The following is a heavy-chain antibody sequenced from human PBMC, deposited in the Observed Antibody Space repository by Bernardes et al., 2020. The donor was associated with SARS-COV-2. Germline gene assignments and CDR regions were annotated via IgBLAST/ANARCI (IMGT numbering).Heavy chain of an antibody. Sequence: GGSLRLSCAASGFTFSSYAMHWVRQAPGKGLEYVSAISSNGGSTYYANSVKGRFTISRDNSKNTLYLQMGSLRAEDMAVYYCARGGFGIDGYDSDAFDIWGQGTMVTVSS. CDR3: ARGGFGIDGYDSDAFDI. CDR1: GFTFSSYA. D-gene: IGHD5-12*01. V-gene: IGHV3-64*01. CDR2: ISSNGGST. J-gene: IGHJ3*02.